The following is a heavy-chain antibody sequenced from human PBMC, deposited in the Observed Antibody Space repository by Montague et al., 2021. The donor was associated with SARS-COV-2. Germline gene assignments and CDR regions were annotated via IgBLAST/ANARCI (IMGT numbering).Heavy chain of an antibody. V-gene: IGHV1-2*02. CDR3: ARDLVVSHAMDV. J-gene: IGHJ6*02. Sequence: SVKVSCKASGYTFSAYYIHWVRPAPGQGLEYMGWINPNRGGTNFAQRFHGRVTLTRDTSISTVHMELTRLTSDDTAVYYCARDLVVSHAMDVWGQGTTVTVSS. CDR1: GYTFSAYY. CDR2: INPNRGGT. D-gene: IGHD3-22*01.